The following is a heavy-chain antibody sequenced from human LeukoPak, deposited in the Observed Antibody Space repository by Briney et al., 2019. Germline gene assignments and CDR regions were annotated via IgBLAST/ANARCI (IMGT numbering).Heavy chain of an antibody. CDR1: GFTFSSYS. J-gene: IGHJ4*02. Sequence: GGSLRLSCAASGFTFSSYSMNWVRQAPGKGLEWVATMSQDGHYVYYVDSVKGRFYISRDNARNSLYLQMDSLRAEDTAVYYCAREYYSSFDFWAQGALVTVSS. D-gene: IGHD2-21*01. CDR3: AREYYSSFDF. CDR2: MSQDGHYV. V-gene: IGHV3-7*01.